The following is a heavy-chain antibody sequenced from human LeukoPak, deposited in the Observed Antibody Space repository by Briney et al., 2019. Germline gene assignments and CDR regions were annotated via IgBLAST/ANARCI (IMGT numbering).Heavy chain of an antibody. Sequence: ASVKVSCKSSGFTFTDEYIHWVRQAPGQGLEWMGWINPYSGAINYAQKFQGRVTMTRDTSISTAYMELSRLRSDDTAVYYCARDRVSNYDILTGYWIYYFDYWGQGTLVTVSS. J-gene: IGHJ4*02. CDR1: GFTFTDEY. CDR3: ARDRVSNYDILTGYWIYYFDY. V-gene: IGHV1-2*02. D-gene: IGHD3-9*01. CDR2: INPYSGAI.